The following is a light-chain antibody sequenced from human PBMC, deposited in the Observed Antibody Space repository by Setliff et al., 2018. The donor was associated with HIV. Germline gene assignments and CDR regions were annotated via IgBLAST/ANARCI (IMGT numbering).Light chain of an antibody. J-gene: IGKJ4*01. V-gene: IGKV3-20*01. CDR2: AAS. CDR3: QQYGRSPPLLT. CDR1: PHVSSSD. Sequence: DNVLTQSPATLSLSPGERATLSCRASPHVSSSDLAWYQQRPGQAPRLLIYAASRRAAGIPDRFSGSGSGTDFTLTISRLEPEDFAVYYCQQYGRSPPLLTFGAGTKVDIK.